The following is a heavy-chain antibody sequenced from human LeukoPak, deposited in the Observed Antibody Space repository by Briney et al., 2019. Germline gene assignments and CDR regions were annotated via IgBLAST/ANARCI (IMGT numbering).Heavy chain of an antibody. CDR3: ARGPSWVVVVPAAIHP. CDR1: GYTFTGYY. Sequence: ASVKVSCKASGYTFTGYYMHWVRQAPGQGLEWMGWINPNSGGTSYAQKFQGRVTMTRDTSISTAYMELSRLRSDDTAVYYCARGPSWVVVVPAAIHPWGQGTLVTVSS. CDR2: INPNSGGT. D-gene: IGHD2-2*01. V-gene: IGHV1-2*02. J-gene: IGHJ5*02.